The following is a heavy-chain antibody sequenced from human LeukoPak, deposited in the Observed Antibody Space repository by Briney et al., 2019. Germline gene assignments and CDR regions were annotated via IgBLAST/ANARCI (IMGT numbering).Heavy chain of an antibody. J-gene: IGHJ5*02. CDR2: VYSSGST. CDR3: ARGPMRGWFDP. CDR1: GASVSSGTYY. Sequence: SETLSLTCTVSGASVSSGTYYWTWIRQPPGKGLEWIGYVYSSGSTNYSPSLKSRVTMSLEMSKNQFSLNLNSVTAADTAVYYCARGPMRGWFDPWGQGTLVTVSS. V-gene: IGHV4-61*01.